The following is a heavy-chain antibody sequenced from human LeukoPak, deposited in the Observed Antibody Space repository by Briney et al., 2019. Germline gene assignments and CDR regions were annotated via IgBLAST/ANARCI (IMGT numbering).Heavy chain of an antibody. D-gene: IGHD3-22*01. V-gene: IGHV3-73*01. Sequence: GGSLTLSCAASGFTFSGSAIHWVRQASGKGLEWVGRIRSKANNYATAYAASVKGRFTLSRDDSKNTAYLQMDSLKTEDTAVYYCASRGDSSGYSYPFDYWGQGTLVTVSS. CDR3: ASRGDSSGYSYPFDY. CDR2: IRSKANNYAT. J-gene: IGHJ4*02. CDR1: GFTFSGSA.